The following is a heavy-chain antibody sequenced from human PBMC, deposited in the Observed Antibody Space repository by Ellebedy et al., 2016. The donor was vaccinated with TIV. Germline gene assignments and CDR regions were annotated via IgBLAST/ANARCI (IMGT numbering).Heavy chain of an antibody. CDR1: GFIFDDYA. CDR3: ARVEVDGSGYFYVY. J-gene: IGHJ4*02. Sequence: GESLKISCAASGFIFDDYAMNWVRQAPGQGLEWVSGINWNGDSTGYADSVKGRFTISRDNAKNSLDLQMNSLRAEDTAFYYCARVEVDGSGYFYVYWGQGNLVTVSS. D-gene: IGHD3-22*01. CDR2: INWNGDST. V-gene: IGHV3-20*04.